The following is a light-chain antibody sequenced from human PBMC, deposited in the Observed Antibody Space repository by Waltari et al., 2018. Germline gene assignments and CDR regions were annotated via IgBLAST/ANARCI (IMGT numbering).Light chain of an antibody. CDR2: GAS. CDR1: QTVSSNY. V-gene: IGKV3-20*01. CDR3: QQYYSTPWT. J-gene: IGKJ1*01. Sequence: EIVLTQSPGTLSLSPGERATLSCRASQTVSSNYLAWYQQKPGQAPRLLIYGASSRATGIPDRFTGSGSGTDFALTISRLEPEDVAVYYCQQYYSTPWTFGQGTKVEIK.